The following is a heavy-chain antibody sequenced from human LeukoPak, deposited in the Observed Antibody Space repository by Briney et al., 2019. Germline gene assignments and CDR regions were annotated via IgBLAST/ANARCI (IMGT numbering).Heavy chain of an antibody. D-gene: IGHD3-22*01. J-gene: IGHJ4*02. CDR2: INHSGST. CDR3: ARAYYYDSSGYYDY. Sequence: SETLSLTCAVYGGSFSGYYWSWIRQPPGKGLEWIGEINHSGSTNYNPSLKSRVTISVDTSKNQFSLKLSSVTAADTTVYYYARAYYYDSSGYYDYWGQGTLVTVSS. CDR1: GGSFSGYY. V-gene: IGHV4-34*01.